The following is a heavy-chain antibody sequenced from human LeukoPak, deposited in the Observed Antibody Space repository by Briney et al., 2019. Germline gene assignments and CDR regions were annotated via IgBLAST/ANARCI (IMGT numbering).Heavy chain of an antibody. CDR3: ASGGDYALSFDY. Sequence: SETLSLTCAVSGGSISSGGYSWSWIRQPPGKGLEWIGYIYHSGSTYYNPSLKSRVTISVDRSKNQFSLKPTSVTAADTAAYYCASGGDYALSFDYWGQGTLVTVSS. CDR1: GGSISSGGYS. D-gene: IGHD4-17*01. J-gene: IGHJ4*02. V-gene: IGHV4-30-2*01. CDR2: IYHSGST.